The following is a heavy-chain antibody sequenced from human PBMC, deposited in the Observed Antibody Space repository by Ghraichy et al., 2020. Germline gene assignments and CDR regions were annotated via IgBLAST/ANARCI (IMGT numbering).Heavy chain of an antibody. CDR2: IYDSGSI. D-gene: IGHD3-16*01. J-gene: IGHJ6*02. CDR3: ARRLGGLSYYYCMDV. CDR1: GGSISSYY. V-gene: IGHV4-59*08. Sequence: GSLRLSCTVSGGSISSYYWSWIRQAPGKGLEWIGHIYDSGSISYNPSLKSRVTLSVDTSKNQFSLKLSSVTAADTAVYYCARRLGGLSYYYCMDVWGQGTTVTVS.